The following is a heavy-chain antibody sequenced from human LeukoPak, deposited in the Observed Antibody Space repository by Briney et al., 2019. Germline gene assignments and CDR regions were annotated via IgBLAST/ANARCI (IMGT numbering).Heavy chain of an antibody. J-gene: IGHJ4*02. V-gene: IGHV3-33*03. D-gene: IGHD2-15*01. CDR1: ELMFNKYG. CDR2: IWSDGENK. Sequence: PGGSLRLSCAASELMFNKYGMNWVRQAPGKGLEWVASIWSDGENKGYADSVKGRFTISKDNSKNTLYLEMNSLRVEDTAVYYCTSGLADVDYYFDYWGQGTLVTVSS. CDR3: TSGLADVDYYFDY.